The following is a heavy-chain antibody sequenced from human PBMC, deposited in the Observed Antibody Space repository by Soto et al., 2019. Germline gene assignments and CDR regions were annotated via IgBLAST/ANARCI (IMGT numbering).Heavy chain of an antibody. CDR2: MNPNSGDT. CDR3: ARESGGATATLDYYYFYMDV. D-gene: IGHD1-26*01. J-gene: IGHJ6*03. CDR1: GYRFSDYY. Sequence: QVQLVQSGAEVKKPGASVTVSCKASGYRFSDYYLHWVRQAPGQGPGWMGWMNPNSGDTKYAQKFKGRVTMTRDTSVRTAFLELNWLKSDATAVYYCARESGGATATLDYYYFYMDVWGIGTTVTVSS. V-gene: IGHV1-2*02.